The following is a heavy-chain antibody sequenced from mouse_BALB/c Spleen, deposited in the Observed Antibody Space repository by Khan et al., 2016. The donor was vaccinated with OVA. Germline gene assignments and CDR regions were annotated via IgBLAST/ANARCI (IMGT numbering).Heavy chain of an antibody. CDR1: AYTFTNYG. CDR3: ARGASYWYFDV. CDR2: INTYTGEP. V-gene: IGHV9-1*02. Sequence: QIQLVQSGPELKKPGETVKISCKASAYTFTNYGMNWVKQAPGKGLKWMGWINTYTGEPTYTDDCKGRFAFALETSASTTYLQINDLRNEDMATYFCARGASYWYFDVWGAGTTVTVSS. J-gene: IGHJ1*01.